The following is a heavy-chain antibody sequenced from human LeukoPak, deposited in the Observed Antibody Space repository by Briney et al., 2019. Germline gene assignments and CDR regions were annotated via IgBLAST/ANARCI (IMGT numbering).Heavy chain of an antibody. CDR3: VRQFAS. V-gene: IGHV3-48*01. Sequence: PGGSLGLSCAVSGFTFSDHIMNWVRQLPGKRLEWVAYVSGSGSTVYYADSVKGRFTISRDNGKSSLYLQMNSLRVEDTALYYCVRQFASWGQGTLVTVSS. J-gene: IGHJ4*02. CDR2: VSGSGSTV. CDR1: GFTFSDHI.